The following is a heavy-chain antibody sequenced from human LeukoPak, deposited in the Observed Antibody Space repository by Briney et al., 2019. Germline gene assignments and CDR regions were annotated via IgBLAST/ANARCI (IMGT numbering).Heavy chain of an antibody. CDR2: IYHSGRT. CDR3: ARTYGDYPFDY. J-gene: IGHJ4*02. CDR1: GYSISSGYY. V-gene: IGHV4-38-2*02. Sequence: ASETLSLTCTVSGYSISSGYYWGWIRQPPGKGLEWIGSIYHSGRTYYNPSLKSRVTISVDTSKNQFSLKLSSVTAADTAVYYCARTYGDYPFDYWGQGTLVTVSS. D-gene: IGHD4-17*01.